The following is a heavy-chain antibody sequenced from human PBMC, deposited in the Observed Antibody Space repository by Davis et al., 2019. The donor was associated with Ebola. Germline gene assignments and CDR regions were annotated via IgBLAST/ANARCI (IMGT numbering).Heavy chain of an antibody. V-gene: IGHV3-7*03. D-gene: IGHD3-22*01. J-gene: IGHJ4*02. Sequence: GESLKISCAASGFTFSSYWMSWVRQAPGKGLEWVANIKQDGSEKYYVDSVKGRFTISRDNAKNSLYLQMNSLGAEDTAVYYCARWSVVIPFDYWGQGTLVTVSS. CDR3: ARWSVVIPFDY. CDR1: GFTFSSYW. CDR2: IKQDGSEK.